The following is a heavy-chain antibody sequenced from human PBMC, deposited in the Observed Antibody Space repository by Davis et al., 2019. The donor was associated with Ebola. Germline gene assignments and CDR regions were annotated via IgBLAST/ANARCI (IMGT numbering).Heavy chain of an antibody. D-gene: IGHD3-22*01. CDR2: ISTSGDTT. J-gene: IGHJ5*02. CDR3: ARTPHYYDSSGYYHENWFDP. V-gene: IGHV3-23*01. Sequence: GESLKISCAASGFTFSNYAMTWVRQAPGKGLEWVSVISTSGDTTYYADSVKGRFTISRDKSKNTLYLQMNSLRGEDTAVYYCARTPHYYDSSGYYHENWFDPWGQGTLVTVSS. CDR1: GFTFSNYA.